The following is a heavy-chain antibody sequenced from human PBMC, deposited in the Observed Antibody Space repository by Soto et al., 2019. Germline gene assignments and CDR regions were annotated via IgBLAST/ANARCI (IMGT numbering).Heavy chain of an antibody. CDR3: AHIVVAGLGYYFDY. J-gene: IGHJ4*02. D-gene: IGHD6-19*01. CDR1: GFSLSSTRMA. Sequence: KESGPTLVKPTPTLTLTCTFSGFSLSSTRMAVGWIRQPPGKALEWLALIYWDDDKRYSPFLKRRLTITKDTSKNQVVLTMSNVDPVDTARYYCAHIVVAGLGYYFDYWGQGTLVTVSS. CDR2: IYWDDDK. V-gene: IGHV2-5*02.